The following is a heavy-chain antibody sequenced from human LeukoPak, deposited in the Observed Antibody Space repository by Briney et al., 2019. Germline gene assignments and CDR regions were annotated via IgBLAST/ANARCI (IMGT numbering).Heavy chain of an antibody. D-gene: IGHD6-6*01. CDR3: AKYSSSSNYYYGMDV. V-gene: IGHV3-11*06. J-gene: IGHJ6*02. CDR1: GFTFRDYY. CDR2: ISSIGTYT. Sequence: PGGSLRLSCAASGFTFRDYYMNWVRKAPGKGLEWLSSISSIGTYTNYADSVKGRFTISRDDAKNSLFLQMNSLRAEDTAVYYCAKYSSSSNYYYGMDVWGQGTTVTVSS.